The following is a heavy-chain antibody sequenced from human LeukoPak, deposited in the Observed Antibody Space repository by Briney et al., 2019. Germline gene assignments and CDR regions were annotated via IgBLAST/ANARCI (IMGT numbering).Heavy chain of an antibody. Sequence: TGGSLRLSCAASGFTFSSYAMSWVRQAPGKGLEWVSAISGSGGSTYYADSVKGRFTISRDNSKNTLYLQMNSLRAEDTAVYYCAKGALLWFGELLGEGYYWGQGTLVTVSS. V-gene: IGHV3-23*01. D-gene: IGHD3-10*01. CDR1: GFTFSSYA. CDR2: ISGSGGST. J-gene: IGHJ4*02. CDR3: AKGALLWFGELLGEGYY.